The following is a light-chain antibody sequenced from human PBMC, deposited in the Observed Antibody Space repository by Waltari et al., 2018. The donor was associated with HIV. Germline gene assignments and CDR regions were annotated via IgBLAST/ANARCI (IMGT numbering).Light chain of an antibody. J-gene: IGLJ2*01. CDR2: RND. CDR1: NSKIGSNY. V-gene: IGLV1-47*01. CDR3: AAWDDSLSGPV. Sequence: QSVLIQPPSPSGTPGQSVTISCSGSNSKIGSNYVYGYQQLPGPAPKLLIYRNDQRPSGVPDRFSGSKSGTSASLAISGLRSEDEADYYCAAWDDSLSGPVFGGGTKVTVL.